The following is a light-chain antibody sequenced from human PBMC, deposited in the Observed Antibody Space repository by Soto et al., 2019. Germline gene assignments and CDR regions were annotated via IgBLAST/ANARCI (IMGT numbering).Light chain of an antibody. CDR1: QSVSNNY. J-gene: IGKJ5*01. V-gene: IGKV3-20*01. CDR3: QQYGSSPRA. CDR2: GAS. Sequence: EIVLTQSPGTLSKSPGERATLSCRASQSVSNNYLAWYQKTPGQAPRLLIYGASSRATGIPDRFSGSGSGTDFNLTISRLEPEDFAVYYCQQYGSSPRAFGQGTRLDIK.